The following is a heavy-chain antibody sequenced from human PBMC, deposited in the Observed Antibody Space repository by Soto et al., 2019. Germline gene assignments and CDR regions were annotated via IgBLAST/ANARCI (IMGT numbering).Heavy chain of an antibody. D-gene: IGHD3-16*01. V-gene: IGHV3-74*01. Sequence: DVQLVESGGGLVRPGGSLRLSCAASGFTFSSYWMHWVRQVPGKGLVWVSRINEYGSVINYGDSVKGRFTIFRDNSKNTLYLEMNSLRAEDAAVYYCTRDIGGRGAYWGQGTLVTVSS. J-gene: IGHJ4*02. CDR3: TRDIGGRGAY. CDR2: INEYGSVI. CDR1: GFTFSSYW.